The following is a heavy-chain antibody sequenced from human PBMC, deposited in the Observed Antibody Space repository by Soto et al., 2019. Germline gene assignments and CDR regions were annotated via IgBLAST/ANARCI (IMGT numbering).Heavy chain of an antibody. CDR3: AKAGITGTTFDY. J-gene: IGHJ4*02. CDR2: ISYDGSNK. Sequence: QTGGSLRLSCAASGFTFSSYGMHWVRQAPGKGLEWVAVISYDGSNKYYADSVKGRFTISRDNSKNTLYLQMNSLRAEDTAVYYCAKAGITGTTFDYWGQGTLVTVSS. D-gene: IGHD1-7*01. CDR1: GFTFSSYG. V-gene: IGHV3-30*18.